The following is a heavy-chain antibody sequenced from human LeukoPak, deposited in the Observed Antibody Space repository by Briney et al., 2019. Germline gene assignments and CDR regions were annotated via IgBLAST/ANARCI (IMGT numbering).Heavy chain of an antibody. V-gene: IGHV4-39*07. D-gene: IGHD3-3*01. CDR3: ARDLFFPYRDLEWLYYYYYYMDV. J-gene: IGHJ6*03. CDR1: GGSISSSSYY. Sequence: SETLSLTCTVSGGSISSSSYYWGWIRQPPGKGLEWIGSIYYSGSTYYNPSLKSRVTISVDTSKNQSSLKLSSVTAADTAVYYCARDLFFPYRDLEWLYYYYYYMDVWGKGTTVTVSS. CDR2: IYYSGST.